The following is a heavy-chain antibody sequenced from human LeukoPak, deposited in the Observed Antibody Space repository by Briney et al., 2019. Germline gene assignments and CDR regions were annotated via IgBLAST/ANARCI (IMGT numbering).Heavy chain of an antibody. J-gene: IGHJ4*02. D-gene: IGHD3-3*02. V-gene: IGHV3-30*18. CDR3: AKDVTGISMDY. CDR1: GFTFSSYG. CDR2: ISYDGSNK. Sequence: GGSLRLSCAASGFTFSSYGMHWVRQAPGKGLEWVAVISYDGSNKYYADSVKGRFTISRDNSKNTLYLQMNSLRAEDTAVYYCAKDVTGISMDYWGQGTLVTVSS.